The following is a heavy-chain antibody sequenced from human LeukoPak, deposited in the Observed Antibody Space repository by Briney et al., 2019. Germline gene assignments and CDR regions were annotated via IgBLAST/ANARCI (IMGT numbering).Heavy chain of an antibody. CDR2: INHSGST. J-gene: IGHJ5*02. D-gene: IGHD2-15*01. CDR3: ARRWRAVAARNWFDP. CDR1: GGSFSGYY. V-gene: IGHV4-34*01. Sequence: SETLSLTCAVYGGSFSGYYWSWIRQPPGKGLEWIGEINHSGSTNYNPSLKSRATISVDTSKNQFSLKLSSVTAADTAVYYCARRWRAVAARNWFDPWGQGTLVTVSS.